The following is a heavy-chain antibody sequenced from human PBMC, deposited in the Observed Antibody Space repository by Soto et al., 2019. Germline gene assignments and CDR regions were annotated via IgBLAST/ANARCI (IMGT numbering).Heavy chain of an antibody. Sequence: PGGSLRLSCAASGLTFDDYAMHWVRQAPGKGLEWVSLISWDGGSTYYADSVKGRFTISRDNSKNSLYLQMNSLRAEDTALYYCAKGKDRGYYYGMDVWGQGTTVTV. CDR2: ISWDGGST. V-gene: IGHV3-43D*04. J-gene: IGHJ6*02. CDR3: AKGKDRGYYYGMDV. CDR1: GLTFDDYA.